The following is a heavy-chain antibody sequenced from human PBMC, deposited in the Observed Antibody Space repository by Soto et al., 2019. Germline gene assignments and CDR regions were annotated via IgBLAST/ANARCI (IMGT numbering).Heavy chain of an antibody. D-gene: IGHD1-1*01. Sequence: PGWSLRLSCAASGFSFKNFALNWVRQAPGKGLEWVSIIWFDGSNKYYADSVKGRFAIKPDTSKNQFSLQLNSVTPEDTAVYYCARGHAGTMDVWGQGTTVTVSS. CDR1: GFSFKNFA. J-gene: IGHJ6*02. V-gene: IGHV3-33*01. CDR3: ARGHAGTMDV. CDR2: IWFDGSNK.